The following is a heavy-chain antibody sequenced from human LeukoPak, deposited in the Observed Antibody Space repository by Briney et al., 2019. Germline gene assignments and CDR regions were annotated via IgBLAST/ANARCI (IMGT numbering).Heavy chain of an antibody. J-gene: IGHJ4*02. V-gene: IGHV4-59*01. Sequence: PSETLSLTCTVSGGSISSYYWNWIRQPPGKGLEWIGYIYYTGSSDYNPSLKSRVTISLDTSKNQFSLKLNYVTAADTAVYYCASLTTVTQGYFDYWGQGTLVTVSS. CDR2: IYYTGSS. D-gene: IGHD4-17*01. CDR1: GGSISSYY. CDR3: ASLTTVTQGYFDY.